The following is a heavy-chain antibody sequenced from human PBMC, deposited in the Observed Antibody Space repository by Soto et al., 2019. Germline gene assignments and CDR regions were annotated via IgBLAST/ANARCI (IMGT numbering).Heavy chain of an antibody. V-gene: IGHV4-4*02. CDR1: GGSISSSNW. CDR3: ARYRAASGTYYFDN. CDR2: IYHSGST. D-gene: IGHD3-3*01. J-gene: IGHJ4*02. Sequence: SETLSLTCAVSGGSISSSNWWSWVRQPPGKGLEWIGEIYHSGSTNYNPSLKSRLSMSVDKSKNQFSLNLGSVSAADTAVYYCARYRAASGTYYFDNWGLGTLVTVS.